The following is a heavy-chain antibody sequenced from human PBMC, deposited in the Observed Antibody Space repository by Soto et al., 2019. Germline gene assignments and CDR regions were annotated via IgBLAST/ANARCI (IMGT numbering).Heavy chain of an antibody. CDR3: ARPHYDSNTFYSFFDY. CDR1: DGSFSGYY. J-gene: IGHJ4*02. D-gene: IGHD3-22*01. Sequence: SENLSLTCAVYDGSFSGYYWSWIRQPPGKGLEWIGEISHGGSTNYSPSLKRRVTISVDTSKNHFSLELSSVTAADTAVYFCARPHYDSNTFYSFFDYWGQGTLVTVSS. CDR2: ISHGGST. V-gene: IGHV4-34*01.